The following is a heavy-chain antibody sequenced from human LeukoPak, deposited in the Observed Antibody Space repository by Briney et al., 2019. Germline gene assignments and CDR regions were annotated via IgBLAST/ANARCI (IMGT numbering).Heavy chain of an antibody. D-gene: IGHD2-15*01. V-gene: IGHV3-23*01. CDR1: GFTFSSYA. CDR2: ICGDDGNT. J-gene: IGHJ4*02. Sequence: PGGSLRLSCAASGFTFSSYAMSWVRQAPGKGLEWVSVICGDDGNTYYADSVKGRFTISRDNSKNTLFLQLNSLRAEDTAVYYCARLSGASCFSSGDYWGQGTLVTVSA. CDR3: ARLSGASCFSSGDY.